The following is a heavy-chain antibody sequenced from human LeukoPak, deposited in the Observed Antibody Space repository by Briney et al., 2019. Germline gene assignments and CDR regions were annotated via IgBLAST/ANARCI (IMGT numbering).Heavy chain of an antibody. Sequence: GGSLRLSCAASGFTFDDYAMHWVRQAPGKGLVWVSRINSDGSSTNYADSVKGRFTISRDNAKNTLFLQMNSLRAEDTAVYYCASLGDYSNAHWFDPWGQGTLVTVSS. V-gene: IGHV3-74*01. CDR2: INSDGSST. J-gene: IGHJ5*02. CDR1: GFTFDDYA. CDR3: ASLGDYSNAHWFDP. D-gene: IGHD4-11*01.